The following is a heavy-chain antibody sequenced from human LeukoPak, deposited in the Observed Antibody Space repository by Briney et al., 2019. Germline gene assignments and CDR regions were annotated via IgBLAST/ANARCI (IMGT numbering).Heavy chain of an antibody. V-gene: IGHV3-21*01. D-gene: IGHD3-22*01. CDR2: ISSSSSYI. CDR3: ARGGTGITRIKRQRGVDY. Sequence: KPGGSLRLSCAASGFTFSSYSMNWVRQAPGKGLEWVSSISSSSSYIYYADSVKGRFTISRDNAKNSLYLQMNSLRAEDTAVYYCARGGTGITRIKRQRGVDYWGQGTLVAVSS. J-gene: IGHJ4*02. CDR1: GFTFSSYS.